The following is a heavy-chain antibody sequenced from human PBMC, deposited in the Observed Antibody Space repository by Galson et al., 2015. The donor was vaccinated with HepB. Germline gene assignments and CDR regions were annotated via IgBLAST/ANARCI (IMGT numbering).Heavy chain of an antibody. V-gene: IGHV3-49*03. D-gene: IGHD6-19*01. CDR3: TPHFNSGWYSDY. Sequence: SLRLSCAASGFTFGDYAMSWFRQAPGKGLEWVGFIRSKAYGGTTEYAASVKGRFTISRDDSENTAYLQMNSLKTEDTAVYYCTPHFNSGWYSDYWGQGTLVTVSS. CDR1: GFTFGDYA. CDR2: IRSKAYGGTT. J-gene: IGHJ4*02.